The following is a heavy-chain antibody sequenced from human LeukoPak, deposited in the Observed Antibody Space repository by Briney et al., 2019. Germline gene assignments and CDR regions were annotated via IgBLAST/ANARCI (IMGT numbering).Heavy chain of an antibody. J-gene: IGHJ3*02. CDR3: ARERSIVGAHDAFDI. CDR1: GYTFTSYD. D-gene: IGHD1-26*01. CDR2: MNPNSGNT. Sequence: ASVKVSCKASGYTFTSYDINWVRQATGQGLEWMGWMNPNSGNTGYAQKFQGRVTMTRNTSISTAYMELSSLRPEDTAVYYCARERSIVGAHDAFDIWGQGTMVTVSS. V-gene: IGHV1-8*01.